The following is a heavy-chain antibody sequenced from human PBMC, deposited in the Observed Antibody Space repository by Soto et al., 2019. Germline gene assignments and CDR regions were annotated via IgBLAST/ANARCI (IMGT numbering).Heavy chain of an antibody. CDR1: GGTFSSYA. CDR3: ACNWGNSLRNWLAP. V-gene: IGHV1-69*13. CDR2: IIPVLATT. Sequence: SVKVSCKASGGTFSSYAISWVRQAPGQGLEWMGGIIPVLATTTYAQKFQGRVSISADESTSTAYIELSSLNSEDTAVYYCACNWGNSLRNWLAPWGQGTLVTVSS. D-gene: IGHD7-27*01. J-gene: IGHJ5*02.